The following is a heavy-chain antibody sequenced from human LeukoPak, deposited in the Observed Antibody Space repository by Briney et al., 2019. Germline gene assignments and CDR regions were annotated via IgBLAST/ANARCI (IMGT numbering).Heavy chain of an antibody. V-gene: IGHV3-30-3*01. J-gene: IGHJ3*02. D-gene: IGHD6-19*01. CDR3: ARVRQWLDGAFDT. CDR1: GFTFSSYA. Sequence: PGGSLRLSCAASGFTFSSYAMHWVRQAPGKGLEWVAVISYDGSNKYYADSVKGRFTISRDNSKNTLYLQMNSLRAEDTAVYYCARVRQWLDGAFDTWGQGTMVTVSS. CDR2: ISYDGSNK.